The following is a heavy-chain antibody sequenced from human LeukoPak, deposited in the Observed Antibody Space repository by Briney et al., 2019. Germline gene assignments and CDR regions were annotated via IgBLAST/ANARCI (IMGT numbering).Heavy chain of an antibody. CDR2: INHSGST. CDR1: GGSFSGYY. J-gene: IGHJ4*02. D-gene: IGHD3-3*01. CDR3: ARLPRRFPFDY. V-gene: IGHV4-34*01. Sequence: SETLSLTCAVYGGSFSGYYWSWIRQPPGKGLEWIGEINHSGSTNYNPSLKSRVTISVDTSKNQFSLKLSSVTAADTAVYYCARLPRRFPFDYWGQGTLVTVSS.